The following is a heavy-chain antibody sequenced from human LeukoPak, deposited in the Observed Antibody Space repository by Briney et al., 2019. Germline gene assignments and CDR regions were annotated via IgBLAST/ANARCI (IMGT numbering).Heavy chain of an antibody. J-gene: IGHJ2*01. CDR2: IYHSGST. CDR1: GYSISSGYW. D-gene: IGHD4-17*01. Sequence: PSETLSLTCTVSGYSISSGYWWGWIRQPPGKGLEWIGSIYHSGSTYYHPSLKSRVTMSVDTSRNQFSLKLNSVPAADTAVYYCARGGLSTVYWNFDLWGRGTLVTVSS. CDR3: ARGGLSTVYWNFDL. V-gene: IGHV4-38-2*02.